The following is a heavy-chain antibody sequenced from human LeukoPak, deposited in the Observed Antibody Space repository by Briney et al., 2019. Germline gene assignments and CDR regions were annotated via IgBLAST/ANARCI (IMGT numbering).Heavy chain of an antibody. CDR3: AKAEGYDILTGLDY. CDR2: IGVSGGSS. CDR1: GFTFSSYA. D-gene: IGHD3-9*01. Sequence: PGGSLRLSCAASGFTFSSYAMSWVRQAPGKGLEWVSGIGVSGGSSYYADSVKGRFTISRDNSKNTLYLQMNSLRTEDTAVYYCAKAEGYDILTGLDYWGQGTLVTVSS. V-gene: IGHV3-23*01. J-gene: IGHJ4*02.